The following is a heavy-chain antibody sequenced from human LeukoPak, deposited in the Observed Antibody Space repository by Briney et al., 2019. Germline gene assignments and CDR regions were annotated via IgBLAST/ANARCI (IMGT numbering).Heavy chain of an antibody. Sequence: SGTLSLTCAVSGGSISSGGYSWSWIRQPPGKGLEWIGYIYHSGSTYYNPSLKSRVTISVDRSKNQFSLKLSSVTAADTAVYYCARDSKGDYVPDAFDIWGQGTMVTVSS. CDR2: IYHSGST. CDR1: GGSISSGGYS. CDR3: ARDSKGDYVPDAFDI. J-gene: IGHJ3*02. D-gene: IGHD4-17*01. V-gene: IGHV4-30-2*01.